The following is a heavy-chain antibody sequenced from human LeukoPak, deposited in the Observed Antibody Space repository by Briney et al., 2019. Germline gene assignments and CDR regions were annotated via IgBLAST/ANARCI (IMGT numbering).Heavy chain of an antibody. D-gene: IGHD3-22*01. CDR2: INHSGST. Sequence: SETLSLTCAVYGGSFSGYYWSWIRKPPGKGLEWIGEINHSGSTNYNPSLKSRVTISVDTSKNQFSLKLSSVTAADTAVYYCARVTMIVVVNWFDPWGQGTLVTVSS. J-gene: IGHJ5*02. CDR1: GGSFSGYY. V-gene: IGHV4-34*01. CDR3: ARVTMIVVVNWFDP.